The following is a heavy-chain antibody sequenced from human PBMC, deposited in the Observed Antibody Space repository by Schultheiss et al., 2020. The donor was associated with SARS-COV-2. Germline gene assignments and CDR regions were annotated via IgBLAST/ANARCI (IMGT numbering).Heavy chain of an antibody. V-gene: IGHV3-23*01. CDR3: VKEGSGSAALFDI. J-gene: IGHJ3*02. Sequence: GGSLRLSCAASGFTFSSYWMSWVRQAPGKGLEWVSAISGSGGSTYYADSVKGRFTISRDNSKNTLCLQMNSLRTEDTAIYYCVKEGSGSAALFDIWGQGTMVTVSS. D-gene: IGHD1-26*01. CDR1: GFTFSSYW. CDR2: ISGSGGST.